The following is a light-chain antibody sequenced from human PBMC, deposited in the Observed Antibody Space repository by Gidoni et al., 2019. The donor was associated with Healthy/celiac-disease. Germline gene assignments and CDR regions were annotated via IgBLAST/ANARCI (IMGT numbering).Light chain of an antibody. V-gene: IGKV1-12*01. J-gene: IGKJ4*01. CDR3: QQANRFPLT. Sequence: DIQMTQSPSSVSASVGDRVTITCRASPGISSWLAWYQQKPGKAPKLLIYAASSLQSGVPSRFSGSGSGTDFSLTISRLQPEDFATYYCQQANRFPLTFGGGTKVEIK. CDR1: PGISSW. CDR2: AAS.